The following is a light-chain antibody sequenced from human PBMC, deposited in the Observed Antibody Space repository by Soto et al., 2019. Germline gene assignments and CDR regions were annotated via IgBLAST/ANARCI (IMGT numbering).Light chain of an antibody. CDR3: QQYNNWPHT. Sequence: EIVMTQSPATLSVSPGERATLSCRASQSVSRNLAWYHQQPGQDPRRLLYGASTRATGIPARFSGSGSGTEFTLTISSLQSEDFEVYYCQQYNNWPHTFGQGTQVEIK. CDR2: GAS. J-gene: IGKJ1*01. V-gene: IGKV3-15*01. CDR1: QSVSRN.